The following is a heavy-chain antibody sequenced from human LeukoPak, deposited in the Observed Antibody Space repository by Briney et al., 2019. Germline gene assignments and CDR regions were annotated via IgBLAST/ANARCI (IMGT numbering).Heavy chain of an antibody. CDR1: GFTFSSYS. V-gene: IGHV3-21*01. D-gene: IGHD3-22*01. Sequence: GGSLRLSCAASGFTFSSYSMNWVRQAPGKGLEWVSSINSSSSYIYYADSVKGRFTISRDNAENSLYLQMNSLRAEDMAVYYCAREQQYYDSGGYYPYYFDYWGQGTLVTVSS. J-gene: IGHJ4*02. CDR3: AREQQYYDSGGYYPYYFDY. CDR2: INSSSSYI.